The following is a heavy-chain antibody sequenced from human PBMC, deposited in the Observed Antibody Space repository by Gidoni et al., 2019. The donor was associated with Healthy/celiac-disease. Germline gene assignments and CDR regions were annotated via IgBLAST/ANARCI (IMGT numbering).Heavy chain of an antibody. D-gene: IGHD2-15*01. CDR1: GFTFSSYG. V-gene: IGHV3-30*18. J-gene: IGHJ6*02. Sequence: QVQLVESGGGVVQPGRSLRLSCAASGFTFSSYGMHWVRQAPGKGLEWVAVISYDGSNKYYADSVKGRFTISRDNSKNTLYLQMNSLRAEDTAVYYCAKDAGYCSGGSCYSPDYYYGMDVWGQGTTVTVSS. CDR2: ISYDGSNK. CDR3: AKDAGYCSGGSCYSPDYYYGMDV.